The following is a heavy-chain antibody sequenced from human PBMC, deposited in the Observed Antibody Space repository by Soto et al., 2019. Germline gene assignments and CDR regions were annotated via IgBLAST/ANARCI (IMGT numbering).Heavy chain of an antibody. CDR3: TKARLWGGDGYNSYYYNAMDV. J-gene: IGHJ6*02. CDR2: ISWNSSRI. V-gene: IGHV3-11*01. D-gene: IGHD3-16*01. CDR1: GFTFSDYY. Sequence: GGSLRLSCAASGFTFSDYYMSWIRQAPGKGLEWVSCISWNSSRIDYADSVKGRFTISRDNAKNSLYLQMNSLRPEDTALYYCTKARLWGGDGYNSYYYNAMDVWGQGTTVTVSS.